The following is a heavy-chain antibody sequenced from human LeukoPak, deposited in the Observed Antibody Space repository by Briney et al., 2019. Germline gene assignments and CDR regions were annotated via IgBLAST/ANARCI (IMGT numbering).Heavy chain of an antibody. J-gene: IGHJ4*02. Sequence: SETLSLTCTVSGGSISSYYWSWIRQPPGKGLEWIGYIYYSGSTNYNPSLKSRVTISVDTSKNRFSLKLSSVTAADTAVYYCARGSYSSSADYWGQGTLVTVSS. V-gene: IGHV4-59*01. CDR1: GGSISSYY. CDR3: ARGSYSSSADY. D-gene: IGHD6-6*01. CDR2: IYYSGST.